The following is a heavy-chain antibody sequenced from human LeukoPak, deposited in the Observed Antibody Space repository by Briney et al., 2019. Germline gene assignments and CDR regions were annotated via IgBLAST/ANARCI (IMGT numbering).Heavy chain of an antibody. J-gene: IGHJ6*02. CDR2: ISSSGSTI. CDR1: GVTFSSYV. Sequence: GGSLRLSCEASGVTFSSYVMSWVRQAPGKGLEWVSYISSSGSTIYYADSVKGRFTISRDNAKNSLYLQMNSLRAEDTAVYYCARDPSGYGDYACYYGMDVWGQGTTVTVSS. V-gene: IGHV3-48*04. D-gene: IGHD4-17*01. CDR3: ARDPSGYGDYACYYGMDV.